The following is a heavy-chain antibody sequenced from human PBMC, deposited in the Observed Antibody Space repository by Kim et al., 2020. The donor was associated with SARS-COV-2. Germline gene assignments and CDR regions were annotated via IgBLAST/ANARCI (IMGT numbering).Heavy chain of an antibody. V-gene: IGHV3-48*03. D-gene: IGHD1-7*01. CDR2: ISSGGTTI. CDR1: GFTFSSYE. J-gene: IGHJ4*02. Sequence: GGSLRLSCAASGFTFSSYEMNWVRQAPGKGLEWVSYISSGGTTIYYTDSVKGRFTISRDNAKNSLYLQMNSLRAEDTAVYYCARGNSEDYWGQGTLVTVSS. CDR3: ARGNSEDY.